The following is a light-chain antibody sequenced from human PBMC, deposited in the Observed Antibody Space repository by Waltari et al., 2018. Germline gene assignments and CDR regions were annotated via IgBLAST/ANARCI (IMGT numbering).Light chain of an antibody. V-gene: IGKV3-20*01. Sequence: EIVLTQSPGTLALSPGQRATLSCKASQSVSRYLAWYQQKPCQAPRLLIYDASSRATCIPDRFSGSGSGTDFSLAISRLEPEDFAVYYCQKYGSLPATFGQGTKVEIK. J-gene: IGKJ1*01. CDR3: QKYGSLPAT. CDR1: QSVSRY. CDR2: DAS.